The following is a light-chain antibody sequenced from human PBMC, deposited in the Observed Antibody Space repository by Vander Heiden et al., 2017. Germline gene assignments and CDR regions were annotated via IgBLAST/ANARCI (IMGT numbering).Light chain of an antibody. CDR2: HTT. J-gene: IGLJ2*01. Sequence: SLLAQPPSASATPGQRVTISCSASGSNVESEYVYWYQQLPGTAPRLLIYHTTQRPSGVPDRFSGSKSGTSASLAISGLRSEDEADYYCASWDDRLSGPVFGGGTKLTVL. CDR3: ASWDDRLSGPV. CDR1: GSNVESEY. V-gene: IGLV1-47*01.